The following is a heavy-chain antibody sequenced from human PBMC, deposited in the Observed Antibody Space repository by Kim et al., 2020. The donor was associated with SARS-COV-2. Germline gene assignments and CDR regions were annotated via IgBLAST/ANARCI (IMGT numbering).Heavy chain of an antibody. D-gene: IGHD6-13*01. CDR1: GGSVSSYNYY. J-gene: IGHJ4*02. V-gene: IGHV4-61*01. Sequence: SETLSLTCTVSGGSVSSYNYYWSWIRQPPGKGLEWIGYIYYSGSTNYNPALNSRAIISVDTSKNQFSLKVNSVTAADTAVYYCARLSGVAAAGPFDYWGQGTLVTVSS. CDR3: ARLSGVAAAGPFDY. CDR2: IYYSGST.